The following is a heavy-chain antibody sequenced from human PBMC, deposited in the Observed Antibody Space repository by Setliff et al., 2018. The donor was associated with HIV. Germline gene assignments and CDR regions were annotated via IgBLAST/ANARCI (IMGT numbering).Heavy chain of an antibody. CDR2: FYHTGST. D-gene: IGHD1-7*01. V-gene: IGHV4-38-2*02. CDR3: ARDQGLELRGDYYYYGMDV. CDR1: GYSISSGHY. J-gene: IGHJ6*02. Sequence: SETLSLTCSVSGYSISSGHYWSWIRQPPGKGLEWIGSFYHTGSTHYNPSLKSRTAMSLDTSRNQVSLKLSSVSAADTAVYYCARDQGLELRGDYYYYGMDVWGQGTTVTVSS.